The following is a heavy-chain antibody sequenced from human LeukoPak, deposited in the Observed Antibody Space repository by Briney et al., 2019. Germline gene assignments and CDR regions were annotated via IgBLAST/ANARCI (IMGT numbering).Heavy chain of an antibody. CDR3: ARDAPDYSFDF. CDR2: IYYSGST. Sequence: SQTLSLTCTVSGGSISSGHYHWSWIRQHPGKGLEWIGYIYYSGSTYYNPSLKSRVTISVDTSKNQFSLMLSYVTAADTAVYYCARDAPDYSFDFWGQGTLVTVSS. D-gene: IGHD4-11*01. J-gene: IGHJ4*02. CDR1: GGSISSGHYH. V-gene: IGHV4-31*03.